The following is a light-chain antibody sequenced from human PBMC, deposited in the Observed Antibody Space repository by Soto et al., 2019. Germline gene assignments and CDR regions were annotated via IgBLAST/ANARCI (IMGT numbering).Light chain of an antibody. CDR1: QSVSSSY. V-gene: IGKV3-20*01. J-gene: IGKJ4*01. Sequence: ETVLTQAPGSLSLSPGERATLSCRASQSVSSSYLAWYHQKPGQAPRLLIYGASIRATGIPDRFSGSGSGTDFPLTISRLEPEDFAVYYCQQYGSSPLTFGGGTKVEIK. CDR3: QQYGSSPLT. CDR2: GAS.